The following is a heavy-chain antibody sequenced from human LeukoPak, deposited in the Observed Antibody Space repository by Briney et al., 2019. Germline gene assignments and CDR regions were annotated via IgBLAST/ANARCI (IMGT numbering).Heavy chain of an antibody. V-gene: IGHV3-23*01. CDR3: AKDCGS. J-gene: IGHJ5*02. CDR1: GITFSTYA. Sequence: PGGSLRLSCVASGITFSTYAMSWVRQAPGKGLEWVSGISGSGASTDYADSVKGRFTISRDNSKNTVYLQMNSLRAEDTAVYYCAKDCGSWGQGTLVTVSS. D-gene: IGHD2-21*01. CDR2: ISGSGAST.